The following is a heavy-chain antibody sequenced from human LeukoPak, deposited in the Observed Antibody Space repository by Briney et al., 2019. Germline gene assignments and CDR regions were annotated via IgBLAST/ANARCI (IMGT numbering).Heavy chain of an antibody. V-gene: IGHV3-21*01. Sequence: GGSLGLSCVASAFTFKTYTLNRVRQTPGKGLEWVSYISTAGNLINYADSVRGRFTISSDNAKNSLYLYMSSLTPEDTAVYYCARTVEGHFDFRGQGTLVTVSS. CDR3: ARTVEGHFDF. CDR1: AFTFKTYT. D-gene: IGHD5-24*01. J-gene: IGHJ4*02. CDR2: ISTAGNLI.